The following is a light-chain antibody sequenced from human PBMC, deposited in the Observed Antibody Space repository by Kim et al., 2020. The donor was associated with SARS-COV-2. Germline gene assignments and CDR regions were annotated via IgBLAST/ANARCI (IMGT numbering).Light chain of an antibody. Sequence: MSPGERATPSCRASQSVSSYLAWYQQKPGQAPRLLIYDASNRATVIPARISGSGSGTDFTLTIRSLEPEDFAVYDCQQRSNWPLTFCQGTRLEIK. V-gene: IGKV3-11*01. CDR2: DAS. J-gene: IGKJ5*01. CDR1: QSVSSY. CDR3: QQRSNWPLT.